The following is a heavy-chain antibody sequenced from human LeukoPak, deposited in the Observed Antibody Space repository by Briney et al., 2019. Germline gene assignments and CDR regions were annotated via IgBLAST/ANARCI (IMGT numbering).Heavy chain of an antibody. CDR3: ARVVAAGTNPDY. J-gene: IGHJ4*02. D-gene: IGHD6-13*01. CDR2: ISAGGVTT. V-gene: IGHV3-23*01. Sequence: GGSLRLSCVVSGFTFSSHVMSWVRQAPGKGLEWVSGISAGGVTTHYADSVKGRFTISRDNSKNTLYLQMNSLRVEDTAVYYCARVVAAGTNPDYWGQGTLVTVSS. CDR1: GFTFSSHV.